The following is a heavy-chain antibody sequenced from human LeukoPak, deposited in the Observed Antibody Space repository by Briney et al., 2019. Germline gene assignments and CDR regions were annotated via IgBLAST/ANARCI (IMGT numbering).Heavy chain of an antibody. CDR3: AREVSTSYYYMFDY. Sequence: HEASVKVSCKASGYTFTSFGISWVRQAPGQALEWMGWISAYNGNTNYAQKFQDRVTMTTHTSMSTAYMELRSLRSDDTAVYYCAREVSTSYYYMFDYWGQGTLVTVSS. J-gene: IGHJ4*02. CDR2: ISAYNGNT. V-gene: IGHV1-18*01. D-gene: IGHD3-22*01. CDR1: GYTFTSFG.